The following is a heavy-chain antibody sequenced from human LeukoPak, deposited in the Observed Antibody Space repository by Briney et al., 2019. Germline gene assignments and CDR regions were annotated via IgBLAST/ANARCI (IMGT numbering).Heavy chain of an antibody. CDR1: GYTFTSYG. V-gene: IGHV1-18*01. D-gene: IGHD3-22*01. CDR2: ISAYNGNT. Sequence: ASVKVSCEASGYTFTSYGISWVRQAPGQGLEWMGWISAYNGNTNYAQKLQGRVTMTTDTSTSTAYMELRSLRSDDTAVYYCARDRDSSGHWAFDTWGQGTMVTVSS. CDR3: ARDRDSSGHWAFDT. J-gene: IGHJ3*02.